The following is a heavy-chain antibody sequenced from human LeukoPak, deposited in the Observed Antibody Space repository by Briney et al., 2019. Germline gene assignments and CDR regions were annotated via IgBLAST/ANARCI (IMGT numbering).Heavy chain of an antibody. J-gene: IGHJ5*02. CDR3: TRDRAGRQAWVEFDL. CDR2: INADGDA. D-gene: IGHD3-10*01. CDR1: GFTVTNEL. Sequence: PGGSLRLTCTVSGFTVTNELMAWVRQAPGKGPERVALINADGDAVYADSAKGRFTISRDTSRNMVYLQMNSLRPEDSAVYYCTRDRAGRQAWVEFDLWGQGTLVTVSS. V-gene: IGHV3-53*05.